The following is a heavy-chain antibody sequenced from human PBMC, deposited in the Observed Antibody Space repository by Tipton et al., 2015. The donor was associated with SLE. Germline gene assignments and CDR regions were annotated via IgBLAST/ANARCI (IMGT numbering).Heavy chain of an antibody. CDR3: AREDYYDSNGHYSLAFDI. V-gene: IGHV3-23*01. CDR2: ISGSGGST. J-gene: IGHJ3*02. D-gene: IGHD3-22*01. CDR1: GFTFSSYA. Sequence: GSLRLSCAASGFTFSSYAMSWVRQAPGKGLEWVSAISGSGGSTYYADSVKGRFTISRDNSKNTLYVQMNSLRVEDTAVYYCAREDYYDSNGHYSLAFDIWGQGTKVTVSS.